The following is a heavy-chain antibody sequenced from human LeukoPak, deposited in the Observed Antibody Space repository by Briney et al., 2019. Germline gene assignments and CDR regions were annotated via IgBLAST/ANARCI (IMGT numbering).Heavy chain of an antibody. D-gene: IGHD3-22*01. Sequence: ASVKVSCKASGYTFTSYGISWVRQAPGQGLEWMGWINPNSGGTNYAQKSQGRVTMTRDTSISTAYMELSRLRSDDTAVYYCARVDSSGETLFDYWGQGTPVTVSS. CDR3: ARVDSSGETLFDY. CDR2: INPNSGGT. V-gene: IGHV1-2*02. J-gene: IGHJ4*02. CDR1: GYTFTSYG.